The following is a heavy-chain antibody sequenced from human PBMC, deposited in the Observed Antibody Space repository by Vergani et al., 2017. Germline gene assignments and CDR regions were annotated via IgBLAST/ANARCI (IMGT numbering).Heavy chain of an antibody. J-gene: IGHJ6*02. Sequence: QVQLVESGGGVVQPGRSLRLSCAASGFTFSSYGMHWVRQAPGKGLEWVAVIWYDGSNKYYADYVKGRFTISRDNSKNTLYLQMNSLRAEDTAVYYCARVLYGDYPDYYYYGMDVWGQGTTVTVSS. D-gene: IGHD4-17*01. V-gene: IGHV3-33*01. CDR2: IWYDGSNK. CDR1: GFTFSSYG. CDR3: ARVLYGDYPDYYYYGMDV.